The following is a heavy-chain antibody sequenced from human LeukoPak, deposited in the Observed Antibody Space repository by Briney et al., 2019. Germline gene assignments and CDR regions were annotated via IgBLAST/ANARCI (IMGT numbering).Heavy chain of an antibody. Sequence: GGSLRLSCAASGITASSYAMACVRQAPGKELEWVSSINGRGDRTIYADSVKGRFTNSRDNFKNTLYLQMNSLRAEDTAVYHCAKDPNCDYIGAFDMWGQGTMVTVSS. CDR1: GITASSYA. CDR3: AKDPNCDYIGAFDM. V-gene: IGHV3-23*01. D-gene: IGHD4-11*01. CDR2: INGRGDRT. J-gene: IGHJ3*02.